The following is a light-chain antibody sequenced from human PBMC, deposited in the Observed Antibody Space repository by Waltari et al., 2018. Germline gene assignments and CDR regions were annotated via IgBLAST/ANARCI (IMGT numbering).Light chain of an antibody. CDR1: QSVGRY. Sequence: EIVLTXXXGTLSLSPGERATLSCRASQSVGRYLAWYPQKPGQAPRLLIYDASTRATGIPDRFSGSGSGTDFSLTISRLESEDFAVYYCQKYVNLPATFGQGTKVEIK. J-gene: IGKJ1*01. CDR3: QKYVNLPAT. V-gene: IGKV3-20*01. CDR2: DAS.